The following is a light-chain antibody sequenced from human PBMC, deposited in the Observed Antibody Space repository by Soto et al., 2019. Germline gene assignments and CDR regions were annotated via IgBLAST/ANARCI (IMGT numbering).Light chain of an antibody. J-gene: IGKJ5*01. Sequence: EIVMTQSPATLSVSPGERATLSCRASQSVSSNLAWYQQNPGQAPRLLIYGASTRATGIPARFSGSGSGTDFTLTISSLEPEDFAVYYCQQRSNWPVTFGQGTRLEIK. CDR1: QSVSSN. V-gene: IGKV3-15*01. CDR2: GAS. CDR3: QQRSNWPVT.